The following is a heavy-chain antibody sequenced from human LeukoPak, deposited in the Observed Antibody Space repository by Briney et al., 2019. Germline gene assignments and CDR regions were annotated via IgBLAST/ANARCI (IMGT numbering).Heavy chain of an antibody. CDR2: INKDGSEK. V-gene: IGHV3-7*05. CDR1: GFTFSSYW. CDR3: IRDYGDYKGDY. J-gene: IGHJ4*02. Sequence: GGSLRLSCAASGFTFSSYWMSWVRQAPGKGLEWVANINKDGSEKYYVDSVTGRFTISRDNAKNSLYLQMNSLRAEDTAVYYCIRDYGDYKGDYWGQGTLVTVSS. D-gene: IGHD4-17*01.